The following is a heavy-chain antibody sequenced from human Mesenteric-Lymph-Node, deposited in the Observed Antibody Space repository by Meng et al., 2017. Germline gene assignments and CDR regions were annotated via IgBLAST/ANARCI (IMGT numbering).Heavy chain of an antibody. V-gene: IGHV1-24*01. CDR2: FDPEDGET. CDR3: ATGSLLDMIVVVTITGADY. J-gene: IGHJ4*02. Sequence: ASVKVSCKVSGYTLTELSMHWVRQAPGKGLEWMGGFDPEDGETIYAQKFQGRVTMTEDTSTDTAYMELSSLRSEDTAVYYCATGSLLDMIVVVTITGADYWGQGTLVTVSS. D-gene: IGHD3-22*01. CDR1: GYTLTELS.